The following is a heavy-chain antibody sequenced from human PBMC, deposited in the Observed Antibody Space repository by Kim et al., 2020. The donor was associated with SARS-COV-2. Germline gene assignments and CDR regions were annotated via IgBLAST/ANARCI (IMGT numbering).Heavy chain of an antibody. CDR2: IIPIFGTA. V-gene: IGHV1-69*13. J-gene: IGHJ4*02. CDR3: ARGSSEVGAFDY. Sequence: SVKVSCKASGGTFSSYAISWVRQAPGQGLEWMGGIIPIFGTANYAQKFQGRVTITADESTSTAYMELSSLRSEDTAVYYCARGSSEVGAFDYWGQGTLVTVSS. CDR1: GGTFSSYA. D-gene: IGHD1-26*01.